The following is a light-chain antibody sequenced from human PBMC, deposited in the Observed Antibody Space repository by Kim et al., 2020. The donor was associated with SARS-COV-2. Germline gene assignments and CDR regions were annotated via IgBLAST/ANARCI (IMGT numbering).Light chain of an antibody. J-gene: IGLJ2*01. CDR3: QVWDNTSDQVV. Sequence: APGRRARMTGGGGNIGSKSVHWYQRKPGQGPVMVVSYDSDRPSGIPERFSGSNSGNTATLIIRRVEAGDEADYYCQVWDNTSDQVVFGGGTQLTVL. V-gene: IGLV3-21*03. CDR2: YDS. CDR1: NIGSKS.